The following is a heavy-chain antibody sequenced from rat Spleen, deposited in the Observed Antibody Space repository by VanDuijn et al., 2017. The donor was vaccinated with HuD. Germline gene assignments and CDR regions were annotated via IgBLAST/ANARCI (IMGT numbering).Heavy chain of an antibody. J-gene: IGHJ3*01. V-gene: IGHV2-1*01. CDR1: GFSLISNS. D-gene: IGHD1-11*01. CDR3: SRSYGRYTQHWFPY. CDR2: IWGDGST. Sequence: QVQLKESGPGLVQPSQTLSLTCTVSGFSLISNSVHWIRQPPGKGLEWMGGIWGDGSTDYNSSVKSRLSISRDTYKSQVFLKMTSLQIDDTAIYFCSRSYGRYTQHWFPYWGQGTLVTVSS.